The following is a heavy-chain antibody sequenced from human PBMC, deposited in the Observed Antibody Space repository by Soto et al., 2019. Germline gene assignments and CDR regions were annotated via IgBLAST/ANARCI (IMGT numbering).Heavy chain of an antibody. CDR2: IYHSGYT. J-gene: IGHJ4*02. CDR3: TRGFGDYRVRED. D-gene: IGHD4-17*01. CDR1: GDSISSHNW. V-gene: IGHV4-4*02. Sequence: QVQLQESGPRLVKPSGTLSLTCAVSGDSISSHNWWSWVRQPPGKGLQWIGEIYHSGYTNYNPSLKSRTSISVDKSKNQFSLNLTSVTAADTAVYFCTRGFGDYRVREDWGQGTLVTVSS.